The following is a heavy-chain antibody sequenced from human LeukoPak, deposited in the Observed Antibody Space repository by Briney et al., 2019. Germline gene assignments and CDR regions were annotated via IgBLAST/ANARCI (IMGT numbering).Heavy chain of an antibody. CDR3: SRDPRLMDF. D-gene: IGHD2-8*01. Sequence: GGSLRLSCAASGFIFSDYYMTWVRLTPGTGLEWISYIAPSSNYINYAASVKGRFTVSRDNSRNSVYLRMNSLRAEDTAVYYCSRDPRLMDFWGQGTPVTVSS. CDR1: GFIFSDYY. V-gene: IGHV3-11*05. CDR2: IAPSSNYI. J-gene: IGHJ4*02.